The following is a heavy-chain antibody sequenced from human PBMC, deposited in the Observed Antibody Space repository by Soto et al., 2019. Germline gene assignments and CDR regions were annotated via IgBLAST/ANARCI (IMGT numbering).Heavy chain of an antibody. CDR3: AKDTYLSVADHARTLDY. D-gene: IGHD6-19*01. CDR1: GFDFNTYA. Sequence: GGSLRLSCAASGFDFNTYAMTWVRQAPGKGLEWVSGISGRGRSTFYGDSVKGRFTISRDNSKSTLYLQMNNLRVEDTAVYYCAKDTYLSVADHARTLDYWGHGILVTVSS. CDR2: ISGRGRST. J-gene: IGHJ4*01. V-gene: IGHV3-23*01.